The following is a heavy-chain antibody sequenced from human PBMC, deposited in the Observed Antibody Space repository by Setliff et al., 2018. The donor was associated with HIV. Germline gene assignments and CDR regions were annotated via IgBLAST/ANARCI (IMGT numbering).Heavy chain of an antibody. Sequence: PGGSLRLSCVASGFTFSTYWMSWVRQAPGKGLEFVANINQDGSVTNYVDSVKGRFTISRDNARNLVYLQMSSLRAEDTAAYYCARGDFYDSRDAFDIWGQGTMVTVSS. J-gene: IGHJ3*02. CDR2: INQDGSVT. CDR1: GFTFSTYW. CDR3: ARGDFYDSRDAFDI. V-gene: IGHV3-7*03. D-gene: IGHD3-22*01.